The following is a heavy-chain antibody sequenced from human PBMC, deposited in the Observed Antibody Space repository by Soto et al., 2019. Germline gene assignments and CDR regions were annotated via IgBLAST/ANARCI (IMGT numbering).Heavy chain of an antibody. J-gene: IGHJ6*02. CDR3: AKESFMTTAATGPNYYDGLDV. Sequence: QVQLVESWGGVVQPGRSLRLSCAASGFTFRNYGMHWVRQAPGKGLEWEALISYDGSYRHFADAVKGRFTISRDNSRNTLSLQMNSLRAEDTAVYYCAKESFMTTAATGPNYYDGLDVWGQGTTVTVSS. V-gene: IGHV3-30*18. CDR2: ISYDGSYR. CDR1: GFTFRNYG. D-gene: IGHD6-25*01.